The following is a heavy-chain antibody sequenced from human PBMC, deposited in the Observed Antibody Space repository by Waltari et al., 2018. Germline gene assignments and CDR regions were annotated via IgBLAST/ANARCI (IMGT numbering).Heavy chain of an antibody. J-gene: IGHJ4*02. CDR2: IYSGDTT. V-gene: IGHV3-66*02. CDR1: GFNVSRTY. CDR3: AREKPTSDDFWSGREYYFDY. D-gene: IGHD3-3*01. Sequence: EVQLVESGGGLVQPGGSLRLSCAVSGFNVSRTYMRWVRQAPGKGLEWISVIYSGDTTYYADSVRGRFTLSRDNSKNTFFLQMDSLRVEDTAIYYCAREKPTSDDFWSGREYYFDYWGQGTLVTVSS.